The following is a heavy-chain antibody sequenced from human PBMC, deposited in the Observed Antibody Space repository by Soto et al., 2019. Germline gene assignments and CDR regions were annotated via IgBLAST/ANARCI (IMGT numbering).Heavy chain of an antibody. D-gene: IGHD4-17*01. V-gene: IGHV4-34*01. Sequence: SETLSLTCAVYGGFFSGYYWSWIRQPPGKGLEWIGEINHSGSTNYNPSLKSRVTISVDTSKNQFSLKLSSVTAADTAVYYCARGGYTVTTDRPFDYWGQGTLVTVSS. CDR1: GGFFSGYY. CDR3: ARGGYTVTTDRPFDY. J-gene: IGHJ4*02. CDR2: INHSGST.